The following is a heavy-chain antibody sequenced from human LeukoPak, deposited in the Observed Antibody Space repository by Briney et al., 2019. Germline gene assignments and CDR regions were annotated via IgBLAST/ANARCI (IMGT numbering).Heavy chain of an antibody. CDR2: VFYTGKT. CDR3: ARVFDS. J-gene: IGHJ4*02. Sequence: SETLSLTCTVCGGSVSTSDYYWGWIRQPPVKGLEWIGDVFYTGKTNYNPSLRGRATISIDTSKNQFSLKLTYVTAADSAVYYCARVFDSWGQGTLVTVSS. CDR1: GGSVSTSDYY. V-gene: IGHV4-39*07.